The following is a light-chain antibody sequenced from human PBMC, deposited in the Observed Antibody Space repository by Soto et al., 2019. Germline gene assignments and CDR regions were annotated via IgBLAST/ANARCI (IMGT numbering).Light chain of an antibody. V-gene: IGKV1-5*03. CDR2: KAS. CDR3: QQYSGYPFT. CDR1: QSISSW. J-gene: IGKJ3*01. Sequence: DIPMTQSPSTLSASVGDRVTITCRASQSISSWLAWYQQKPGKAPKLLIYKASSLESGVPSRFSGSGSGTAFTLTISSLQPDDFATYFYQQYSGYPFTFGPGTKVDIK.